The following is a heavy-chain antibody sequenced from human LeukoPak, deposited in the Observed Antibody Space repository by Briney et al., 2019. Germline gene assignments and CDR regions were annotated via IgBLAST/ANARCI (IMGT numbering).Heavy chain of an antibody. D-gene: IGHD4-4*01. V-gene: IGHV3-30-3*01. Sequence: GGSLRLSCAASRFTFSSYAMHWVRQAPGKGLEWVAVISYDGSNKYYADPVKGRFTISRDNSKNTLYLQMNSLRAEDTAVYYYARDRNSDYWGQGTLVTVSS. CDR2: ISYDGSNK. CDR3: ARDRNSDY. CDR1: RFTFSSYA. J-gene: IGHJ4*02.